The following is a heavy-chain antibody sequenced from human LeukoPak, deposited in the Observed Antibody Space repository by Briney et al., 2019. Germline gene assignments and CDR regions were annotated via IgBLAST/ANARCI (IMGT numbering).Heavy chain of an antibody. CDR3: ARAESGFDY. V-gene: IGHV4-39*07. CDR2: IYYSGST. D-gene: IGHD2-15*01. J-gene: IGHJ4*02. CDR1: GGSFSSYY. Sequence: SETLSLTCAVYGGSFSSYYWGWIRQPPGKGLEWIGSIYYSGSTYYNPSLKSRVTISVDTSKNQFSLKLSSVTAADTAVYYCARAESGFDYWGQGTLVTVSS.